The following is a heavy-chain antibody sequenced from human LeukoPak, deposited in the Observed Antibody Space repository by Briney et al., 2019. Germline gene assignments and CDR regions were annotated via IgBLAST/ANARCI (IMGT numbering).Heavy chain of an antibody. CDR3: ARGYYYESSADFDY. V-gene: IGHV3-7*04. Sequence: PGGSLRLSCETSGFTFNDYWMSWVRQAPGKGLEWVANIKGDGSERYYVDSVKGRFTISRDNAKNSLHLQMNSLRAEDTAVYYCARGYYYESSADFDYWGLGTLVTVSS. CDR1: GFTFNDYW. CDR2: IKGDGSER. D-gene: IGHD3-22*01. J-gene: IGHJ4*02.